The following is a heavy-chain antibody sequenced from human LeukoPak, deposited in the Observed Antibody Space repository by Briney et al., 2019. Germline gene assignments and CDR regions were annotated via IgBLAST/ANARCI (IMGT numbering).Heavy chain of an antibody. J-gene: IGHJ4*02. CDR1: GGSISSSNW. Sequence: SGTLSLTCAVSGGSISSSNWWSWVRQPPGKGLEWIGEIYHSGSTNYNPSLKSRVTISVDTSKNQFSLKLSSVTAADTAVYYCARLSGLFWFGAPPWGQGTLVTVSS. CDR2: IYHSGST. D-gene: IGHD3-10*01. V-gene: IGHV4-4*02. CDR3: ARLSGLFWFGAPP.